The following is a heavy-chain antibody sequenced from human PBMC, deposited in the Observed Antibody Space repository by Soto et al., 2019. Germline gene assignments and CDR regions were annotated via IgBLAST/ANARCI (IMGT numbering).Heavy chain of an antibody. CDR2: IKTDGSST. V-gene: IGHV3-74*01. D-gene: IGHD4-17*01. CDR1: GFTFSSYW. CDR3: ARGGVGHYEFDY. J-gene: IGHJ4*02. Sequence: EVQLVESGGALVQPGGSLRLSCAASGFTFSSYWMHWVRQVPGEGLVWVSRIKTDGSSTRYADSVKGRFTISRDNAKNTMYLQMNNLGAEDTAVYYCARGGVGHYEFDYWGQGTLVTVSS.